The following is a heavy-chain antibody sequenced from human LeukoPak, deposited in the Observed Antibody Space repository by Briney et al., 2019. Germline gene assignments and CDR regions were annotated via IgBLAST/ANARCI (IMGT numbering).Heavy chain of an antibody. Sequence: SVKVSCKASGGTFSSYAISWVRQAPGQGLEWMGGIIPIFGTANYAQKFQGRVTITTDESTSTAYMELSSLRSEDTAVYYCARAQHPYCSSTSCYGDFDYWGQGTLVTVSS. CDR2: IIPIFGTA. V-gene: IGHV1-69*05. D-gene: IGHD2-2*01. J-gene: IGHJ4*02. CDR3: ARAQHPYCSSTSCYGDFDY. CDR1: GGTFSSYA.